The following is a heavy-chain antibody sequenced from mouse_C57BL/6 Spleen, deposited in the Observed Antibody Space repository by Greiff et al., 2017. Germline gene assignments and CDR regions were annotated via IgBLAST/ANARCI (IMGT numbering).Heavy chain of an antibody. J-gene: IGHJ2*01. V-gene: IGHV1-76*01. CDR3: ARSAFDYVDY. CDR2: IYPGSGNT. CDR1: GYTFTDYY. Sequence: VQLQQSGAELVRPGASVKLSCKASGYTFTDYYINWVKQRPGQGLEWIARIYPGSGNTYYNEKFKGKATLTAEKSSSTAYMQLSSLTSEDSAVYFCARSAFDYVDYWGQGTTLTVSS.